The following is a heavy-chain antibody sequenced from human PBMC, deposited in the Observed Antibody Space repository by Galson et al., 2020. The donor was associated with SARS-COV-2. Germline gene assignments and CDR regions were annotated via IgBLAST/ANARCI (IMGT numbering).Heavy chain of an antibody. CDR3: AKVRSTYSYDRNDAFDV. D-gene: IGHD3-16*01. CDR2: ITWDTNNK. J-gene: IGHJ3*01. V-gene: IGHV3-43*02. Sequence: GGSLRLSCAASGFTFRSFAMHWVRQAPGKGLEWVAGITWDTNNKNYAKSVWGRFTISRDNSKTSLYLEMNSLRTEDTAFYYCAKVRSTYSYDRNDAFDVWGQGTVVTVSS. CDR1: GFTFRSFA.